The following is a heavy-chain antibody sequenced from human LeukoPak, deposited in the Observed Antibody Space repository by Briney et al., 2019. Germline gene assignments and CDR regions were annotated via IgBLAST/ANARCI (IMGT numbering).Heavy chain of an antibody. D-gene: IGHD3-3*01. V-gene: IGHV4-59*01. J-gene: IGHJ4*02. Sequence: SETLSLTCAVYGGSFSGYYWSWIRQPPGKGLEWIGYIYYSGSTNYNPSLKSRVTISVDTSKNQFSLKLSSVTAADTAVYYCARVREGYYDSXXXYFDYWGQGTLVTVSS. CDR3: ARVREGYYDSXXXYFDY. CDR2: IYYSGST. CDR1: GGSFSGYY.